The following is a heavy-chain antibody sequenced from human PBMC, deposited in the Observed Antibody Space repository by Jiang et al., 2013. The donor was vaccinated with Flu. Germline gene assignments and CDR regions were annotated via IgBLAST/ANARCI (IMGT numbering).Heavy chain of an antibody. V-gene: IGHV3-9*01. CDR3: AKDKSVSYLIRSWAAFDI. CDR2: ISWNSGSI. Sequence: QLVESGGGLVQPGRSLRLSCAASGFTFDGYAMHWVRQAPGKGLEWVSGISWNSGSIGYADSVKGRFTISRDNAKNSLYLQMNSLRAEDTALYYCAKDKSVSYLIRSWAAFDIWGQGTMVTVSS. D-gene: IGHD1-26*01. J-gene: IGHJ3*02. CDR1: GFTFDGYA.